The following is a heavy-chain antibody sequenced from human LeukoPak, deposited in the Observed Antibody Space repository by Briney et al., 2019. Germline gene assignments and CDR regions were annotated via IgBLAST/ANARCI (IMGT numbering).Heavy chain of an antibody. D-gene: IGHD2-2*01. Sequence: GASVKVSCKASGGTFSSYAISWVRQAPGQGLEWMGGIIPIFGTANYAQKFQGRVTITADESTSTAYMELSSLRSEDTAVYYCARERVVVPEVNAFDIWGQGTMVTVSS. CDR3: ARERVVVPEVNAFDI. V-gene: IGHV1-69*13. J-gene: IGHJ3*02. CDR2: IIPIFGTA. CDR1: GGTFSSYA.